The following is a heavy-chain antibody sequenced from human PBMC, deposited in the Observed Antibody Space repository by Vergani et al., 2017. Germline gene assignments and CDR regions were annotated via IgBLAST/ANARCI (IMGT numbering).Heavy chain of an antibody. V-gene: IGHV3-11*04. J-gene: IGHJ4*02. CDR1: GFTFSDYY. D-gene: IGHD3-3*01. Sequence: QVQLVESGGGLVKPGGSLRLSCAASGFTFSDYYMSWIRQAPGKGLEWVSYISSSGSTIYYADSVKGRFTISRDNAKNSLYLQMNSLRAEDTAVYYCARDPGQEVIFGVVIKDSTIDYWGQGTLVTVSS. CDR2: ISSSGSTI. CDR3: ARDPGQEVIFGVVIKDSTIDY.